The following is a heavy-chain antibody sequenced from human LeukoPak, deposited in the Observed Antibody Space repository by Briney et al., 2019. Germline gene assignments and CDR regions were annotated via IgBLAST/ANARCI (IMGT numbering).Heavy chain of an antibody. CDR1: GFTFSTYS. J-gene: IGHJ4*02. CDR2: ISSSSNTI. D-gene: IGHD2-15*01. CDR3: TGQLQLNY. Sequence: GGSLRLSCAASGFTFSTYSLNWVRQAPGKGLEWVSYISSSSNTIYYADSVKGRFTISRDNAKNSLYLQMNSLRDEDTAVYYCTGQLQLNYWGRGTLVTVSS. V-gene: IGHV3-48*02.